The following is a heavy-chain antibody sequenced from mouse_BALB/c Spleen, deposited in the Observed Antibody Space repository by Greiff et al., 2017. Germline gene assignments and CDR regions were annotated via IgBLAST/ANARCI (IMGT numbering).Heavy chain of an antibody. CDR3: ARGYDGFYAMDY. CDR1: GYAFTNYL. V-gene: IGHV1-54*01. D-gene: IGHD2-3*01. CDR2: INPGSGGN. J-gene: IGHJ4*01. Sequence: VQLQQSGAELVRPGTSVKVSCKASGYAFTNYLIEWVKQRPGQGLEWIGVINPGSGGNNYNEKFKGKATLTADKSSSTAYMQLSSLTSDDSAVYFCARGYDGFYAMDYWGQGTSVTVSS.